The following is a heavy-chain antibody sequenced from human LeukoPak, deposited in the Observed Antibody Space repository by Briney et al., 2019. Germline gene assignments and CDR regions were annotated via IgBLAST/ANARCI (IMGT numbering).Heavy chain of an antibody. CDR1: GYTLTELS. V-gene: IGHV1-24*01. CDR3: ATAAPAGSGWPRQIDY. Sequence: ASVKVSCKVSGYTLTELSMHWVRQAPGKGLEWTGGFDPEDGETIYAQKFQGRVTMTEDTSTDTAYMELSSLRSEDTAVYCCATAAPAGSGWPRQIDYWGQGTLVTVSS. J-gene: IGHJ4*02. D-gene: IGHD6-19*01. CDR2: FDPEDGET.